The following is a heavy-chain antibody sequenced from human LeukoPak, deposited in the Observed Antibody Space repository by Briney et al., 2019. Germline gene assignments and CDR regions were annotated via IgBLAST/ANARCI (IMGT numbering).Heavy chain of an antibody. CDR2: IGIRGDT. CDR1: GFTFIDYD. CDR3: ARGGIQVSGIDEFDY. J-gene: IGHJ4*02. V-gene: IGHV3-13*01. Sequence: GGSLRLSCPASGFTFIDYDMHWVRPVIAKGLEWVSAIGIRGDTHYSGSVKGRFTISRENAESSLYLQMNSLRAEDTAVYYCARGGIQVSGIDEFDYWGQGTLVTVSS. D-gene: IGHD6-19*01.